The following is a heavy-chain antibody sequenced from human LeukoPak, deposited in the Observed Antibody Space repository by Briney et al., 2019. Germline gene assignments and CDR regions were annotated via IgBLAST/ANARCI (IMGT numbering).Heavy chain of an antibody. J-gene: IGHJ5*02. D-gene: IGHD6-19*01. V-gene: IGHV2-5*01. CDR1: GFSLSTSGVG. CDR3: AHRPIPVDWSSGWYANWFDP. CDR2: IYWNDDK. Sequence: KESGPTLVKPTQTLTLTCTFSGFSLSTSGVGVGWIRQPPGKALEWLALIYWNDDKRYSPSLKSRLTITKDTSKNQVVLTMTNMDPVDTATYYCAHRPIPVDWSSGWYANWFDPWGQGTLVTVSS.